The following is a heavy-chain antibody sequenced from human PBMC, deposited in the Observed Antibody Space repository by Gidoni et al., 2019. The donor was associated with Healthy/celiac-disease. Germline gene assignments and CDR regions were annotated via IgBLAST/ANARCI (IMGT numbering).Heavy chain of an antibody. J-gene: IGHJ4*02. CDR2: IWYYGSNE. D-gene: IGHD6-19*01. CDR1: GFTFSSYG. CDR3: ARGNGYSSGWYDY. Sequence: QVQLVESGGCVVQPGRSLRLSCVTSGFTFSSYGMHWVRQAPGKGLEWVAVIWYYGSNEYYADAVKGRFTISRDNSKNTMYLQMNSLRAEDTAVYYCARGNGYSSGWYDYWGQGTLVTVSS. V-gene: IGHV3-33*01.